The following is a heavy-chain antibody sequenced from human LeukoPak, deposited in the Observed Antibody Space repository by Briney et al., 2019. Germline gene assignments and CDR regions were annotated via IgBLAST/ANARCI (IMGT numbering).Heavy chain of an antibody. CDR2: INPISGAT. V-gene: IGHV1-2*02. CDR3: ARDPTTGTIRWAASDI. Sequence: GASVKVSCKASGYTFTDYFLHWVRQAPGQGLVWMGCINPISGATMSAQKCQGRVTMTRDTSITTAYMDLTSLTSDDTAMYYCARDPTTGTIRWAASDIWGQGTMVTVSS. J-gene: IGHJ3*02. D-gene: IGHD1-1*01. CDR1: GYTFTDYF.